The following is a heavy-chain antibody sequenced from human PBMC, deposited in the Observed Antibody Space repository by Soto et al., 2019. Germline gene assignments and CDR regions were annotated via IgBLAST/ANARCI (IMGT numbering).Heavy chain of an antibody. CDR1: GFTFSSYA. V-gene: IGHV3-23*01. CDR2: ISGSGGST. J-gene: IGHJ5*02. Sequence: EVQLLESGGGLVQPGGSLRLSCAASGFTFSSYAMSCVRQAPGKGLEWVSAISGSGGSTYYTDSVKGRFTIPRDNSKNTLYLPMNSLRAEDTAVYYCAKDILRDSSGYYPSWGQGTLVTVSS. D-gene: IGHD3-22*01. CDR3: AKDILRDSSGYYPS.